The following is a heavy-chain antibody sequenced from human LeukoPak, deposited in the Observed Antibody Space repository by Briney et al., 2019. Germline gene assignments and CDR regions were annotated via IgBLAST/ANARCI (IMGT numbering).Heavy chain of an antibody. CDR1: GFTFSSYA. Sequence: GGSLRLSCAASGFTFSSYAMSWVRQAPGKGLEWVSSITDSGGSTYYADSVKGRFTISRDNSKNTLYLQMNSLRAEDTAVYYCAKRGAEVGATVAPGDYWGQGTLVTVSS. V-gene: IGHV3-23*01. J-gene: IGHJ4*02. D-gene: IGHD1-26*01. CDR2: ITDSGGST. CDR3: AKRGAEVGATVAPGDY.